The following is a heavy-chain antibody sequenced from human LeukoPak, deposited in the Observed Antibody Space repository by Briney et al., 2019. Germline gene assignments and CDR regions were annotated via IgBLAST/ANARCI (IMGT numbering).Heavy chain of an antibody. CDR1: GFTFDDYT. V-gene: IGHV3-9*01. CDR3: AKDFYDSTNSLFDY. J-gene: IGHJ4*02. Sequence: PGGSLRLSCAASGFTFDDYTMHWVRQAPGKGLEWVSGISWNSGSIGYADSVKGRFTISRDSAKNSLYLQMNSLRAEDTALYYCAKDFYDSTNSLFDYWGQGTLVTVSS. CDR2: ISWNSGSI. D-gene: IGHD3-22*01.